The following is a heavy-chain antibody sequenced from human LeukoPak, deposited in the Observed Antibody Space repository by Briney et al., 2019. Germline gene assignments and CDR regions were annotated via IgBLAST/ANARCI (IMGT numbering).Heavy chain of an antibody. J-gene: IGHJ4*02. D-gene: IGHD5-18*01. Sequence: ASVKVSCKASGYTFSDYFIHWVRQAPGQGLEWMEWIIPKSGATNYAQRFRDRVTVTSDTSTAYMDLSRLTSDDTAVYYCARDLRSGGVTYGQDSWGQGTLVTVSS. CDR3: ARDLRSGGVTYGQDS. CDR2: IIPKSGAT. V-gene: IGHV1-2*02. CDR1: GYTFSDYF.